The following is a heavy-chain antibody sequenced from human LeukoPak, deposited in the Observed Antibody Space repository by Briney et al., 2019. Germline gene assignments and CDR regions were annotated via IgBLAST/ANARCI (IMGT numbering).Heavy chain of an antibody. CDR2: INHSGST. CDR1: GGSFSGYY. V-gene: IGHV4-34*01. Sequence: PSETLSLTCAVYGGSFSGYYWSWIRQPPGKGLEWIGEINHSGSTNYNPSLKSRVTISVDTSKNQFSLKLSSVTAADTAVYYCARDRYYYYMDVWGKGTTVTISS. CDR3: ARDRYYYYMDV. J-gene: IGHJ6*03.